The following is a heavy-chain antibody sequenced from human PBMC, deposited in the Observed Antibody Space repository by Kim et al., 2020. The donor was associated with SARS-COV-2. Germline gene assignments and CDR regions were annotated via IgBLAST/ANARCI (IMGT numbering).Heavy chain of an antibody. D-gene: IGHD3-16*02. J-gene: IGHJ4*02. CDR3: ARGRYAGEY. Sequence: SETLSLTCAVYGGSFSGYYWSWTRQPPGKGLEWIGEINHSGSTNYNPSLKSRVTISVDTSKNQFSLKLSSVTAADTAVYYCARGRYAGEYWGQGTLVTVSS. V-gene: IGHV4-34*01. CDR2: INHSGST. CDR1: GGSFSGYY.